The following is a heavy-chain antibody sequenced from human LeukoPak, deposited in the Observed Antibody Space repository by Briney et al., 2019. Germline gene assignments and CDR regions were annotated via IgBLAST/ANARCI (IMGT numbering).Heavy chain of an antibody. CDR1: GGSISSSSYY. J-gene: IGHJ3*02. D-gene: IGHD3-22*01. V-gene: IGHV4-39*07. CDR3: ARACYYDSSGYCHDAFDI. Sequence: PSETLSLTCTVSGGSISSSSYYWGWIRQPPGKGLEWIGSIYYSGSTYYNPSLKSRVTISVDTSKNQFSLKLSSVTAADTAVYYCARACYYDSSGYCHDAFDIWGQGTMVTVSS. CDR2: IYYSGST.